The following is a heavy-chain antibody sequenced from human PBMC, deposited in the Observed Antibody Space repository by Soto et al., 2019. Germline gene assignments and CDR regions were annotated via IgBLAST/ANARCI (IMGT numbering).Heavy chain of an antibody. CDR3: ARQKDYDSSGYQHYYYYGMDV. V-gene: IGHV5-51*01. CDR2: IYPGDSDT. CDR1: GYSFTSYW. J-gene: IGHJ6*02. D-gene: IGHD3-22*01. Sequence: GESLKISCKGSGYSFTSYWIGWVRQMPGKGLEWMGIIYPGDSDTRYSPSFQGQVTISADKSISTAYLQWSSLKASDTAMYYCARQKDYDSSGYQHYYYYGMDVWGQGTTVTVSS.